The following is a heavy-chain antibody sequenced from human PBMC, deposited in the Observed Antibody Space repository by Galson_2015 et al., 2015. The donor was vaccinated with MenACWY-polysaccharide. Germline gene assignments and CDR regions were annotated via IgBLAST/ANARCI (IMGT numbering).Heavy chain of an antibody. Sequence: SLRLSCAASGFTFSNYAMTWVRQAPGQGLVWVSRINSDGSSTDYADSVKGRFTISRDNAKNTLYLQMNSLRAEDTAVYYCARAVSLDYWGQGSLVTVSS. CDR3: ARAVSLDY. V-gene: IGHV3-74*01. CDR1: GFTFSNYA. CDR2: INSDGSST. J-gene: IGHJ4*02.